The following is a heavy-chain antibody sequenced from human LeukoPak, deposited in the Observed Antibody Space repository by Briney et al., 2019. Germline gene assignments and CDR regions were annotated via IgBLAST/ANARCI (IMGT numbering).Heavy chain of an antibody. CDR2: IRGSGDQT. D-gene: IGHD4-17*01. J-gene: IGHJ3*02. CDR1: GFTLSAYA. V-gene: IGHV3-23*01. CDR3: AEDPNGDYVGAFDT. Sequence: GGSLRLSCAASGFTLSAYAIIWVRQAPGKGLEWVSAIRGSGDQTHYAESVKGRFTISRDNSKNTVFLQMSSLRAEDAAVYYCAEDPNGDYVGAFDTWGPGTMVTVSS.